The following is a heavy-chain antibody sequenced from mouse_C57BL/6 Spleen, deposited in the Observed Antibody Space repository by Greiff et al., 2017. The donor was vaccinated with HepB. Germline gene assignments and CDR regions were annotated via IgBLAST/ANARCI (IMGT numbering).Heavy chain of an antibody. J-gene: IGHJ3*01. Sequence: EVKLVESGGGLVKPGGSLKLSCAASGFTFSDYGMHWVRQAPEKGLEWVAYISSGSSTIYYADTVKGRFTISRDNAKNTLFLQMTSLRSEDTAMYYCARGGWLLPLYWGQGTLVTVSA. CDR2: ISSGSSTI. D-gene: IGHD2-3*01. V-gene: IGHV5-17*01. CDR1: GFTFSDYG. CDR3: ARGGWLLPLY.